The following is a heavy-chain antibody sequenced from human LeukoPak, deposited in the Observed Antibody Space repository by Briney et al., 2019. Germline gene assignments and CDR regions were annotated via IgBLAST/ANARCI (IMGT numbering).Heavy chain of an antibody. CDR2: INHSGST. CDR1: GGSFSVYY. Sequence: SETLSLTCAVYGGSFSVYYWSWIRQPPGKGLEWIGEINHSGSTNYNPSLKSRVTISVDPSKNQFSLKLSSVTAADTAVYYCARGLSNSRRTLLGLDYWGQGTLVTVSS. D-gene: IGHD3-16*01. V-gene: IGHV4-34*01. J-gene: IGHJ4*02. CDR3: ARGLSNSRRTLLGLDY.